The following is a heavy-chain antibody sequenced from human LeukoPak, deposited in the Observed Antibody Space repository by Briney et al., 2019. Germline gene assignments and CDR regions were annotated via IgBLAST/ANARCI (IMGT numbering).Heavy chain of an antibody. V-gene: IGHV5-51*01. CDR2: IYPGDSDT. J-gene: IGHJ4*02. CDR3: ASHAQDYGDYEYYFDY. Sequence: GESLKISCKGSGYSFTSYWIGWVRQMPGKGLEWMGIIYPGDSDTRYSPSFQGQVTISADKSISTAYLQWSSLKASDTAMYYCASHAQDYGDYEYYFDYWGQGTLVTVSS. D-gene: IGHD4-17*01. CDR1: GYSFTSYW.